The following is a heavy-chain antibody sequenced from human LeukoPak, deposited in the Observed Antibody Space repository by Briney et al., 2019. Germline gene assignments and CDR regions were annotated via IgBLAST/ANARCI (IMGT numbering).Heavy chain of an antibody. CDR1: GVSISSYY. CDR3: AREVVVVAATQDYYYYYGMDV. CDR2: IYYSGST. D-gene: IGHD2-15*01. J-gene: IGHJ6*02. V-gene: IGHV4-59*01. Sequence: KTSETLSLTCTVSGVSISSYYWSWIRQPPGKGLEWIGYIYYSGSTSYNPSLKSRVTISVDTSKNQFSLKLSSVTAADTAVYYCAREVVVVAATQDYYYYYGMDVWGQGTTVTVSS.